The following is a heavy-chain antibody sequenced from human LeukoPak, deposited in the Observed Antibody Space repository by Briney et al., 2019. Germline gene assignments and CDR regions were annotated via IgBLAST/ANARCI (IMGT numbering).Heavy chain of an antibody. Sequence: LRLSCAVSGFNFSDYAMSWVRQAPGKGLEWIGYIYYSGTTYYNPSLKSRVTISVDTSKNQFSLKLNSVTAADTAMYYCARELGYCSSTSCPPWGQGTLVTVSS. CDR1: GFNFSDYA. CDR2: IYYSGTT. J-gene: IGHJ5*02. CDR3: ARELGYCSSTSCPP. V-gene: IGHV4-30-4*01. D-gene: IGHD2-2*01.